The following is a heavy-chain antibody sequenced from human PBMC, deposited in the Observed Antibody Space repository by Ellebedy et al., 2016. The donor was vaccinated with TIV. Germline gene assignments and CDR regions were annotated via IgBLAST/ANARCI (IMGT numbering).Heavy chain of an antibody. CDR2: ISGSGGST. J-gene: IGHJ4*02. CDR3: AKNSVVGKISCFDY. V-gene: IGHV3-23*01. Sequence: GGSLRLSCAASGVTVGNNYMSWVRQAPGKGLEWVSSISGSGGSTDYADSVKGRFIISRDNSKNTLYLQMNSLRAEDTAVYYCAKNSVVGKISCFDYWGQGTLVTVSS. CDR1: GVTVGNNY. D-gene: IGHD6-19*01.